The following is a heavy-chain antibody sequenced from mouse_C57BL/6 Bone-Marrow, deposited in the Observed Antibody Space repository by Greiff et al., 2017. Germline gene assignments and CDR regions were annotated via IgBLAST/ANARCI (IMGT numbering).Heavy chain of an antibody. CDR3: AREAMDY. J-gene: IGHJ4*01. Sequence: VQLQQPGAELVMPGASVKLSCKASGYTFTSYWMHWVKQRPGQGLEWIGEIDPSDSYTNYNQKFKGKSTLTVDKSSSTAYMQLSSLTSEDSAVYYCAREAMDYWGQGTSGTVSS. V-gene: IGHV1-69*01. CDR1: GYTFTSYW. CDR2: IDPSDSYT.